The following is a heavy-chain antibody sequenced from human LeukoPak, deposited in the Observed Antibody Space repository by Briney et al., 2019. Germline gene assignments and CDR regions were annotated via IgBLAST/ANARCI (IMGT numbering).Heavy chain of an antibody. CDR1: GYTFTSYD. CDR2: MNPNSGNT. D-gene: IGHD6-19*01. Sequence: ASVKVSCKASGYTFTSYDINWVRQATGQGLEWMGWMNPNSGNTGYAQKFQGRVTMTRNTSISTAYMELNSLRPEDTAIYYCASGAVPGSGGFDPWGQGTLVTVSS. J-gene: IGHJ5*02. V-gene: IGHV1-8*01. CDR3: ASGAVPGSGGFDP.